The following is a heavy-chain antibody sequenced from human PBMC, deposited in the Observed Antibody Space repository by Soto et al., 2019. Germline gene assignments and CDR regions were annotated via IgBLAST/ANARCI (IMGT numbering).Heavy chain of an antibody. D-gene: IGHD6-13*01. Sequence: EVQLVESGGVVVQPGGSLRLSCAASGFTFDDYAMNWVRQAPGKGLEWVSLISWDGGSTYYADSVKGRFTISRDNSKNSLYLQMNSLRAEDTALYYCAKDSGWGAAGSIFDYWGQGTLVTVSS. CDR2: ISWDGGST. CDR3: AKDSGWGAAGSIFDY. CDR1: GFTFDDYA. V-gene: IGHV3-43D*04. J-gene: IGHJ4*02.